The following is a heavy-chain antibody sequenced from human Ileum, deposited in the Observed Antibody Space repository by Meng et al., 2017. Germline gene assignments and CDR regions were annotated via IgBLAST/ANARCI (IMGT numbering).Heavy chain of an antibody. J-gene: IGHJ4*02. V-gene: IGHV4-4*02. Sequence: QVQLQESGPGLVKPSGTLYLTCAVSGGSIGSSNWWSWVRQPPGKGLEWIGYIYYSGSTYYNPSLKSRLTISVDTSKNQFSLKLSSVTAADTAVYYCARDRDSSGYYPYWGQGTLVTVSS. CDR1: GGSIGSSNW. CDR3: ARDRDSSGYYPY. D-gene: IGHD3-22*01. CDR2: IYYSGST.